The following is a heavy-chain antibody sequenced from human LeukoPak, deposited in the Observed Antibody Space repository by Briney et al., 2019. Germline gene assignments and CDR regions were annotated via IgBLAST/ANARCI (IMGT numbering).Heavy chain of an antibody. CDR2: ISSSSSYI. CDR1: GFTFSSYS. D-gene: IGHD6-13*01. CDR3: ARDLKAYSSSWYGMDV. J-gene: IGHJ6*04. Sequence: GGSLRLSCAASGFTFSSYSMNWVRQAPGKGLEWVSSISSSSSYIYYADSVKGRFTISRDNAKNSLYLQMNSLRAEDTAVYYCARDLKAYSSSWYGMDVWGKGTTVTVSS. V-gene: IGHV3-21*01.